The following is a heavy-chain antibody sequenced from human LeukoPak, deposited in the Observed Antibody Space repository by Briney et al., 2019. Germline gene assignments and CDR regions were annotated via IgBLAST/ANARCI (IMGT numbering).Heavy chain of an antibody. CDR3: ARDVRNAGMIFGVVDKCLDP. D-gene: IGHD3/OR15-3a*01. V-gene: IGHV4-61*03. J-gene: IGHJ5*02. CDR1: GGSVSSSSYY. CDR2: IYYDGST. Sequence: SETLSLTCSVSGGSVSSSSYYWNWIRQPPGRGLEWIGHIYYDGSTNYNPSLKGRVTISVDTSKNHFSLRLSSVTAADTAVYYCARDVRNAGMIFGVVDKCLDPWGQGTLVTVSS.